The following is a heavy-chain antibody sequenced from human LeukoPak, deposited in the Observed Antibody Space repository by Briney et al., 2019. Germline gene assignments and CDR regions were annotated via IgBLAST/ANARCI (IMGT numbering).Heavy chain of an antibody. CDR1: GFTFSSYW. V-gene: IGHV3-7*04. CDR2: IKQDGSEK. D-gene: IGHD6-13*01. J-gene: IGHJ3*02. CDR3: ARDVASSWLDAFDI. Sequence: GGSLRLSCAASGFTFSSYWMSWVRQAPGKGLEWVANIKQDGSEKYYVDSVKGRFTISRDDAKNSMYLQMDSLRAEDTAVYYCARDVASSWLDAFDIWGQGTMVTVSS.